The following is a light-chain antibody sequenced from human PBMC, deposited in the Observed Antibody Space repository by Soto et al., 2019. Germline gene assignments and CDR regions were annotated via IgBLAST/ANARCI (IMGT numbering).Light chain of an antibody. V-gene: IGLV2-23*03. CDR1: SSDFGGYNV. J-gene: IGLJ3*02. CDR3: CSYADTSTFWVV. CDR2: EGT. Sequence: QSALTQPASVSGSPGQSITISCSGTSSDFGGYNVVSWYQQHPGKAPKLIIYEGTKRPSGVSNRFSGSKSSNVASLTISGLQPEDEADYYCCSYADTSTFWVVFGGGTKLTVL.